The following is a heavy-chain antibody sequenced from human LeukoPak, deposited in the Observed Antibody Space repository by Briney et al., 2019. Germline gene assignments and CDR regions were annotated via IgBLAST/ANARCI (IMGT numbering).Heavy chain of an antibody. CDR2: FDPEDGET. Sequence: PVASVKVSCKVSGYTLTELSMHWVRQAPGKGLEWMGGFDPEDGETIYAQKFQGRVTMTEDTSTDTAYMELSSLRSEDTAVYYCATDRRRYYYDREYFDLWGRGTLVTVSS. V-gene: IGHV1-24*01. CDR3: ATDRRRYYYDREYFDL. CDR1: GYTLTELS. D-gene: IGHD3-22*01. J-gene: IGHJ2*01.